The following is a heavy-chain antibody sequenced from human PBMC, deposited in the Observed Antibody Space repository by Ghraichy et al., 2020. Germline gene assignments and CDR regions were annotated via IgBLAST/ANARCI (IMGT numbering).Heavy chain of an antibody. CDR3: ARPRVPRGWFDP. J-gene: IGHJ5*02. Sequence: SETLSLTCTVSGGSISSSSYYWGWIRQPPGKGLEWIGSIYYSGSTYYNPSLKSRVTISVDTSKNQFSLKLSSVTAADTAVYYCARPRVPRGWFDPWGQGTLVTVSS. CDR1: GGSISSSSYY. D-gene: IGHD2-2*01. V-gene: IGHV4-39*01. CDR2: IYYSGST.